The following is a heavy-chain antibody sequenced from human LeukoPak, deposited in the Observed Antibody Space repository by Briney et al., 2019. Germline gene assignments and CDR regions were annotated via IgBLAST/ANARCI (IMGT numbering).Heavy chain of an antibody. J-gene: IGHJ6*03. Sequence: ASVKVSCKASGYTFTGYYMHWVRQAPGQGLEWMGWISPNSGGTNFAQKFQGRVTMTRDTSISTVYMELSGLRSDDTAVYYCARDPLYYSGDCHPLGYMDVWAKGTTVTVSS. CDR1: GYTFTGYY. D-gene: IGHD2-21*02. CDR3: ARDPLYYSGDCHPLGYMDV. CDR2: ISPNSGGT. V-gene: IGHV1-2*02.